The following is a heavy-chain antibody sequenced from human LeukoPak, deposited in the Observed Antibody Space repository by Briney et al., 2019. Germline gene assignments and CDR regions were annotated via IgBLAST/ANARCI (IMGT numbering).Heavy chain of an antibody. V-gene: IGHV3-21*01. Sequence: GGSLRLSCAAPGFTFDTYNFNWVRQAPGKGLEWVASIRSYSSYIYYADSVKGRFTISRDNAKNSLYLQMNSLRAEDTAVYYCAELGITMIGGVWGKGTTVTISS. CDR1: GFTFDTYN. D-gene: IGHD3-10*02. CDR2: IRSYSSYI. CDR3: AELGITMIGGV. J-gene: IGHJ6*04.